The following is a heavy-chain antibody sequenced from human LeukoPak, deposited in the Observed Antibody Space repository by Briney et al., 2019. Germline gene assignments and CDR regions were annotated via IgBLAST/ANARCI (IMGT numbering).Heavy chain of an antibody. CDR1: GLTVSSNY. J-gene: IGHJ4*02. CDR2: IYSGGST. Sequence: GGSLRLYCAASGLTVSSNYMSWVRQPPGQGLEWVAVIYSGGSTYYSGSVKGRFIISRANYRTTTDLQMNSLRAEDTAVYYCARVTIRNHDRSGYYWTIDYWGQGILVTVSP. V-gene: IGHV3-53*01. D-gene: IGHD3-22*01. CDR3: ARVTIRNHDRSGYYWTIDY.